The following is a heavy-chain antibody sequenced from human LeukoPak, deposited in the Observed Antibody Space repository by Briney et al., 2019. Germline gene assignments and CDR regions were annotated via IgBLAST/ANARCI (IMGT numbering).Heavy chain of an antibody. V-gene: IGHV3-23*01. D-gene: IGHD6-19*01. CDR2: IGNSDDNT. Sequence: SGGSLRLSCVASGFTFSSYAMSWVRQAPGKGLEWVSSIGNSDDNTYYADSVKGRFTISRDNSKNTMYLQMNSLRAEDTAVYYCAKRTSSGWYYFDYWGQGTLVTVSS. CDR3: AKRTSSGWYYFDY. CDR1: GFTFSSYA. J-gene: IGHJ4*02.